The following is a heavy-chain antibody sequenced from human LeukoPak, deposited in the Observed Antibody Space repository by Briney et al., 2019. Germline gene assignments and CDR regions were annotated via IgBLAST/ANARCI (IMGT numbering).Heavy chain of an antibody. CDR3: AGVEVVPAAMGAFDI. V-gene: IGHV3-53*01. CDR2: IYSGGST. Sequence: GGSLRLSCAASGFTVSSNYMSWVRQAPGKGLEWVSAIYSGGSTYYADSVKGRFTISRDNSKNTLYLQMNSLRAEDTAVCYCAGVEVVPAAMGAFDIWGQGTMVTVSS. J-gene: IGHJ3*02. D-gene: IGHD2-2*01. CDR1: GFTVSSNY.